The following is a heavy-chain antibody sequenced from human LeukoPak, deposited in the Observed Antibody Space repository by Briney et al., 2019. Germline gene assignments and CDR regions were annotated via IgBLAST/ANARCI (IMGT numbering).Heavy chain of an antibody. CDR2: ISSTSTYI. J-gene: IGHJ4*02. CDR1: GFTFTSYN. D-gene: IGHD3-16*01. V-gene: IGHV3-21*01. Sequence: GGSLRLSCAASGFTFTSYNMNWVRQAPGRGLEWVSSISSTSTYIDYADSVKGRFTISRDNAKNSLFLQMDSLRAEDTAVYYCARDPPSRGTRYFDYWGQGTLVTVSS. CDR3: ARDPPSRGTRYFDY.